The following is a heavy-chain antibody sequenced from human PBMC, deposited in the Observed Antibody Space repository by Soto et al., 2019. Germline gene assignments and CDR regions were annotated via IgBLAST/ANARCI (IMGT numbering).Heavy chain of an antibody. V-gene: IGHV1-46*03. J-gene: IGHJ4*02. Sequence: ASVNFSSNASGFAFTSYDMHWVRQAPGQGLEWMGIINPSGGSTSYAQKFQGRVTMTRDTSTGTVYMELSSLRSEDTAVYYCARGEGAAAEDYWGQGTLVTVSS. CDR2: INPSGGST. CDR3: ARGEGAAAEDY. CDR1: GFAFTSYD. D-gene: IGHD6-13*01.